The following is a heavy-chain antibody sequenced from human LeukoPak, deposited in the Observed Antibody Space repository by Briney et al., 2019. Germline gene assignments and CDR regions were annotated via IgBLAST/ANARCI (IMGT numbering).Heavy chain of an antibody. D-gene: IGHD6-13*01. V-gene: IGHV4-34*01. CDR2: INHSGST. CDR1: GGSFSGYY. J-gene: IGHJ5*02. Sequence: KPSETLSLTCAVYGGSFSGYYWSWIRQPPGKGLEWIGEINHSGSTNYNPSLKSRVTISVDTSKNQFSLKLSSVTAADTAVYYCARGAAGNRKYNWFDPWGQGTLVTVSS. CDR3: ARGAAGNRKYNWFDP.